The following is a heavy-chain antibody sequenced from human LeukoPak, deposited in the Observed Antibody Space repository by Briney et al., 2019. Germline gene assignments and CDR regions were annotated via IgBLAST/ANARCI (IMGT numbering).Heavy chain of an antibody. V-gene: IGHV4-59*12. D-gene: IGHD3-3*01. J-gene: IGHJ4*02. Sequence: SETLSLTCTVSGGSISSYYWSWIRQPPGKGLEWIGYIYYSGSTNYNPSLKSRVTISVDTSKNQFSLKLSSVTAADTAVYYCARGSPIFGVVIDYWGQGTLVTVSS. CDR3: ARGSPIFGVVIDY. CDR1: GGSISSYY. CDR2: IYYSGST.